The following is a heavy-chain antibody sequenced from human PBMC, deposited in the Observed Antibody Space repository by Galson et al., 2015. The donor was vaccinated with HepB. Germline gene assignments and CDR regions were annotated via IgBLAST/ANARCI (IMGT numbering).Heavy chain of an antibody. Sequence: SVKVSCKASGGTFSSYAISWVRQAPGQGLEWMGGIIPIFGTANYAQKFQGRVTITADESTSTAYMELSSLRSEDTAVYYCAREPIITGTQTLHEARGYYYGMDVWGQGTTVTVSS. D-gene: IGHD1-7*01. CDR3: AREPIITGTQTLHEARGYYYGMDV. J-gene: IGHJ6*02. V-gene: IGHV1-69*13. CDR1: GGTFSSYA. CDR2: IIPIFGTA.